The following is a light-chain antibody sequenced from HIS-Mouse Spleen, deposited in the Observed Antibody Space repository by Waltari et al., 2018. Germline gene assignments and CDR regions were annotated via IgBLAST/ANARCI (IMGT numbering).Light chain of an antibody. J-gene: IGKJ1*01. Sequence: DIQLTQSPSFLSASVGDRVTITCRASQGISSYLACYQQKPGKAPKLLIYAASTLQNEVPSRFSSSRSGTEFTLTISSLQPEDYATYYCQQLNSYPPTFGQGTKVEIK. CDR2: AAS. CDR3: QQLNSYPPT. V-gene: IGKV1-9*01. CDR1: QGISSY.